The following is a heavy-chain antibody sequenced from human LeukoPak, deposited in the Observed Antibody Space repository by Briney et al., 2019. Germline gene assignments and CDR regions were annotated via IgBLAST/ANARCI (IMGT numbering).Heavy chain of an antibody. CDR3: ARDLGYSYDSSAYRSAFDY. J-gene: IGHJ4*02. CDR1: GYTFTSYY. D-gene: IGHD3-22*01. CDR2: INPSGGST. V-gene: IGHV1-46*01. Sequence: ASVKVSCKASGYTFTSYYIHWVRQAPGQGLEWMGIINPSGGSTSYAQKFQGRVTMTRDTSTSTAYMELSSLRSEDTAVYYCARDLGYSYDSSAYRSAFDYWGQGTLVTVSS.